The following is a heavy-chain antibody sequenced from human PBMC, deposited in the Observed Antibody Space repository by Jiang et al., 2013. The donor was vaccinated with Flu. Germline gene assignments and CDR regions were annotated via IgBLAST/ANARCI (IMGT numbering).Heavy chain of an antibody. Sequence: XPGESLRISCQGSGYTFGSYWIAWVRQMPGKGLEWMGIIYPGDSETRYSPSFQGQVTISADKSISTAYLQWISLRASDTAIYYCAKHSEPLFFYYAMDVWGQGTTVTVSS. CDR2: IYPGDSET. D-gene: IGHD1-14*01. V-gene: IGHV5-51*01. CDR3: AKHSEPLFFYYAMDV. CDR1: GYTFGSYW. J-gene: IGHJ6*01.